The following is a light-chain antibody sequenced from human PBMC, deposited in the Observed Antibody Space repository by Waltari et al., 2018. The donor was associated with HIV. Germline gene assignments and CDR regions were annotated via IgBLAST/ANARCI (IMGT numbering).Light chain of an antibody. J-gene: IGKJ2*01. CDR3: QQLNTYPPDT. CDR1: EDIHEF. CDR2: AAS. Sequence: GDRVTITCRASEDIHEFLAWYQQKPGVAPKLLIYAASTLEDEVPSRFSGSGSGTDFTLTISSLQPEDFATYFCQQLNTYPPDTFGPGTKLEI. V-gene: IGKV1-9*01.